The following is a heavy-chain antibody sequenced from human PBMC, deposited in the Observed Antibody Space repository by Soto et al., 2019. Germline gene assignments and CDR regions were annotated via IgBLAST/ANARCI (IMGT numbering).Heavy chain of an antibody. D-gene: IGHD4-17*01. CDR3: ATDDNYADGGLDH. CDR2: IVNDGSEQ. Sequence: QVQLVESGGGVVRPGRSLRLSCAATGFSFSTHGMHWVRQAPGKGLEWVAVIVNDGSEQDYSDSVKGRFTISRDNSKNTLCRQMNNLRAEDTAVYYCATDDNYADGGLDHWGEGFLVTVAS. CDR1: GFSFSTHG. J-gene: IGHJ4*02. V-gene: IGHV3-33*01.